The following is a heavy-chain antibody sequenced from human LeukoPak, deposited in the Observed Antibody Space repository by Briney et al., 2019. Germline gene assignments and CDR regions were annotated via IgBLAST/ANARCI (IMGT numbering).Heavy chain of an antibody. D-gene: IGHD3-16*01. CDR2: ISYDGSNK. J-gene: IGHJ3*02. CDR3: VKDQPSYDYVWGSWMGAFDI. V-gene: IGHV3-30*14. Sequence: QTGGSLRLSCAASGVTFSSYAMHWVRQAPGKGLEWVAVISYDGSNKYYADSVKGRFTISRDNSKNTLYLQMSSLRAEDTAVYYCVKDQPSYDYVWGSWMGAFDIWGQGTMVTVSS. CDR1: GVTFSSYA.